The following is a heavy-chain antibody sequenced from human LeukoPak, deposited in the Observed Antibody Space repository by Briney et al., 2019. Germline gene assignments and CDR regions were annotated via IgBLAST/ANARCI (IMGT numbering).Heavy chain of an antibody. J-gene: IGHJ4*02. CDR1: GFPFSRYT. D-gene: IGHD6-13*01. CDR2: IGDSGSNT. V-gene: IGHV3-23*01. Sequence: GGSLRLSCAASGFPFSRYTMSWVRQTPGKGLECVSFIGDSGSNTFYADSVKGRFTISRDNSNNTVYLQMNSLRAEDTAVYYCAKHIRRGSNWPFDYWGQGTLVTVSS. CDR3: AKHIRRGSNWPFDY.